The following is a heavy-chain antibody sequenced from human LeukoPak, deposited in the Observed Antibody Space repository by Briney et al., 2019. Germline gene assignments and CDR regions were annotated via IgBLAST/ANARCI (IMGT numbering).Heavy chain of an antibody. Sequence: PGGSLRLSCAASGFTFSSYAMSWVRQAPGKGLEWVSAISGSGGSTYYADSVKGRFTISRDNSKNTLYLQMNSLRAEDTAVYYRAKVAIFGVGPGSQFDPWGQGTLVTVSS. D-gene: IGHD3-3*01. V-gene: IGHV3-23*01. CDR1: GFTFSSYA. J-gene: IGHJ5*02. CDR3: AKVAIFGVGPGSQFDP. CDR2: ISGSGGST.